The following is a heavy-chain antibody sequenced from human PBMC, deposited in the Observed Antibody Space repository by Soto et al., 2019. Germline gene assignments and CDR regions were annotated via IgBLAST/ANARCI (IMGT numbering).Heavy chain of an antibody. CDR1: GYTFGDYH. V-gene: IGHV1-2*04. J-gene: IGHJ4*02. D-gene: IGHD3-22*01. CDR2: LNPNSGDT. CDR3: APMVVTTTYFDA. Sequence: QVQLEQSGPELKKPGASVKVSCKASGYTFGDYHMHWVRQVPGQGLEWLVWLNPNSGDTHYAPKFQGSDTMTRDTSINTAYMELSRLRSDDTAVYFCAPMVVTTTYFDAWGQGTLVTVSS.